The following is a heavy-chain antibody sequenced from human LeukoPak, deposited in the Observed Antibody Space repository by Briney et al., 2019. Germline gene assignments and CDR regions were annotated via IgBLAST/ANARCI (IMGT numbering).Heavy chain of an antibody. Sequence: SETLSLTCTVSGGSISSGSYYWSWIRQPAGKGLEWIGRIYTSGSTNYNPSLKSRVTISVDKSKNQFSLKLSSVTAADTDVYYCARASKDYYDSSGYIGYWGQGTLVTVSS. CDR3: ARASKDYYDSSGYIGY. CDR2: IYTSGST. V-gene: IGHV4-61*02. J-gene: IGHJ4*02. D-gene: IGHD3-22*01. CDR1: GGSISSGSYY.